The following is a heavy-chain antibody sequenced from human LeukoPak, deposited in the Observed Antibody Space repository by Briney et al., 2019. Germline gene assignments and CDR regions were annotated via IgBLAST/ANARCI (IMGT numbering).Heavy chain of an antibody. CDR2: VYYSGRT. J-gene: IGHJ4*02. V-gene: IGHV4-39*01. CDR1: SGSISSSTYY. D-gene: IGHD3-16*01. Sequence: SETLSLTCTVSSGSISSSTYYWGWIRPPPGKGLEWIGSVYYSGRTYYNPSLKSRVTISVDTSKNQFSLKLSSVTAADTAVYYCARHRYNGYVYSFDKWGQGTLVTVSS. CDR3: ARHRYNGYVYSFDK.